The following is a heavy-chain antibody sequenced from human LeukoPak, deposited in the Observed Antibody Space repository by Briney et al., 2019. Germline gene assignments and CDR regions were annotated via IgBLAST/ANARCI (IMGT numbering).Heavy chain of an antibody. Sequence: GSLRLSCAASGFTFSSSEMNWVRQAPGKGLEWVSYMSSSARTTYYADSVEGRFTISRDNANNSLYLQLNSLRADDTAVYYCARRAGDGFDVWGQGTMVTVSS. CDR1: GFTFSSSE. J-gene: IGHJ3*01. CDR3: ARRAGDGFDV. CDR2: MSSSARTT. V-gene: IGHV3-48*03.